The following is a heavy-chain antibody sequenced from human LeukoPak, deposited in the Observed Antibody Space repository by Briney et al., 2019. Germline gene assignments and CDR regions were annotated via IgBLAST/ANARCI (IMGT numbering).Heavy chain of an antibody. J-gene: IGHJ4*02. V-gene: IGHV4-59*01. CDR1: GGSISIYY. D-gene: IGHD5-24*01. CDR3: VRDRELNY. CDR2: VYNSGST. Sequence: SETLSLTCTVSGGSISIYYWSWIRQPPGKGLEWIGYVYNSGSTDYNPSLKSRVTISADTSKNQFSLKLSSVIAADTAVYYCVRDRELNYWGQGILVAVSS.